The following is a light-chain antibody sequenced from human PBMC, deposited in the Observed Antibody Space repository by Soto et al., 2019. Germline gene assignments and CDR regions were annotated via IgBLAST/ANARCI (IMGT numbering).Light chain of an antibody. CDR1: QSISSW. J-gene: IGKJ1*01. V-gene: IGKV1-5*01. CDR3: QQYNSYSVT. Sequence: DIQMTQSPSTLSASVVDRVTITCLASQSISSWLAWYQQKPGKAPKLLIYDASSLESGVPSRFSGSGSGTEFTLTISSLQPDDFATYYCQQYNSYSVTFGQGTKVDIK. CDR2: DAS.